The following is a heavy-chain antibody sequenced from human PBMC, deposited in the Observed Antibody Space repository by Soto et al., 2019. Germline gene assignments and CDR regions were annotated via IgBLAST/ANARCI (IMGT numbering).Heavy chain of an antibody. J-gene: IGHJ6*02. D-gene: IGHD3-10*01. CDR1: GGTFSSYA. CDR2: IIPILGTA. CDR3: ASPTMYYYGSGSYSPYYYYGMDV. Sequence: QVQLVQSGAEVKKPGSSVKVSCKASGGTFSSYAISWVRQAPGQGLEWMGGIIPILGTANYAQKFQGRVTITADESTSTAYMELSSLRSEDTAVYYCASPTMYYYGSGSYSPYYYYGMDVWGQGTTVTVSS. V-gene: IGHV1-69*01.